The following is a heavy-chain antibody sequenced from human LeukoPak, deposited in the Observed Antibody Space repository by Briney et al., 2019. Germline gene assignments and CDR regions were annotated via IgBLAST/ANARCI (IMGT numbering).Heavy chain of an antibody. CDR1: GFTFSNYW. V-gene: IGHV3-64D*09. J-gene: IGHJ4*02. Sequence: PGRSLRLSCATSGFTFSNYWMHWVRQAPGKGLEYVSAISTNGGSTYYADSVKGRFTISRDNSKNTLYLQMSSLRAEDTAVYYCVIPGTVSFDYWGQGTLVTVSS. D-gene: IGHD4-11*01. CDR2: ISTNGGST. CDR3: VIPGTVSFDY.